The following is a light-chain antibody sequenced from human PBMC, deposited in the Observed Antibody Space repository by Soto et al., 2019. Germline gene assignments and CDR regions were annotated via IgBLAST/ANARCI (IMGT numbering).Light chain of an antibody. CDR1: SSNIGGNT. CDR3: AAWDDSLNAVV. Sequence: QTVVTQPPSASGTPGQRVTISCSGSSSNIGGNTVNWYQQLPGTAPRVLIYSNNQRPSGVPDRFSGSKSSTSASLAISGLQSEDEAYYYCAAWDDSLNAVVFGGGTKLTVL. CDR2: SNN. J-gene: IGLJ2*01. V-gene: IGLV1-44*01.